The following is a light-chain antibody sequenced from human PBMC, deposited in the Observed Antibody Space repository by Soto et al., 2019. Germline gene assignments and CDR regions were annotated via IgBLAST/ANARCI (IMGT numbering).Light chain of an antibody. CDR1: QSISSW. CDR2: DAS. CDR3: QQFNHFPIT. J-gene: IGKJ5*01. Sequence: DIQITQSPSTLSASLGYRVTITCRASQSISSWLAWYQQKPGKAPKLLIYDASILESGVPSRFSGSGSGTDFTLTISSLQPEDFATYYCQQFNHFPITFGGGTRLEIK. V-gene: IGKV1-5*01.